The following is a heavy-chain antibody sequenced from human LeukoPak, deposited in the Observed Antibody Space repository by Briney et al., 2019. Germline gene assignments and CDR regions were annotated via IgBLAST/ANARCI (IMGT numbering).Heavy chain of an antibody. J-gene: IGHJ3*02. D-gene: IGHD6-13*01. CDR3: ARVRQQPEADAFDI. V-gene: IGHV3-30*01. CDR2: ISYDGSNK. CDR1: GFTFSSYA. Sequence: GRSLRLSCAASGFTFSSYAMHWVRQAPGKGLEWVAVISYDGSNKYYADSVKGRFTISRDNSKNTLYLQMNSLRAEDTAVYYCARVRQQPEADAFDISGQGTMVTVSS.